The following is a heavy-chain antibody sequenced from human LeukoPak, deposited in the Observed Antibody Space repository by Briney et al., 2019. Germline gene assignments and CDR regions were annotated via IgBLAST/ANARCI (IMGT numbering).Heavy chain of an antibody. V-gene: IGHV4-39*01. CDR2: IYYSGST. CDR1: GGYISSSSYY. D-gene: IGHD3-10*01. J-gene: IGHJ6*02. CDR3: ARGEDDLWFGELHGMDV. Sequence: SETLSLTCTVSGGYISSSSYYWGWIRQPPGKGLEWIGNIYYSGSTYYNSSLKSRVAISVDTSKNQFSLKLSSVTAADTAVYYCARGEDDLWFGELHGMDVWGQGTTVTVSS.